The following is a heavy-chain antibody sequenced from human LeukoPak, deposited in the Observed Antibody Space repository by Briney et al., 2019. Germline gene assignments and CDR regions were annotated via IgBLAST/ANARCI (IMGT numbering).Heavy chain of an antibody. J-gene: IGHJ4*02. CDR3: ARHFGDAYRRSFDF. D-gene: IGHD5-24*01. Sequence: PSETLSLTCTVSGGSISGYYWSWIRQPPGKSLEWIAYIYYSGSTNYNPSLKSRVAISVDTSKNQFSLKLTSVTAADTAVYYCARHFGDAYRRSFDFWGRGTLVTVSS. CDR2: IYYSGST. CDR1: GGSISGYY. V-gene: IGHV4-59*08.